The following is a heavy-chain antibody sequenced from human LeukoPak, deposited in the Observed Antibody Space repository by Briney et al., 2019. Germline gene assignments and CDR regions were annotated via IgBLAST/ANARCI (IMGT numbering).Heavy chain of an antibody. CDR3: ARDVRGVTTNDYYYYGMDV. CDR2: ISSSSTYM. J-gene: IGHJ6*02. V-gene: IGHV3-21*01. D-gene: IGHD3-10*01. Sequence: GGSLRLSCAASGFSFSRYTMNWVRQAPGKGLEWVSSISSSSTYMYYADSMKGRFTISRDDANNSLYLQMNSLRAEDTAVYYCARDVRGVTTNDYYYYGMDVWGQGTTVTVSS. CDR1: GFSFSRYT.